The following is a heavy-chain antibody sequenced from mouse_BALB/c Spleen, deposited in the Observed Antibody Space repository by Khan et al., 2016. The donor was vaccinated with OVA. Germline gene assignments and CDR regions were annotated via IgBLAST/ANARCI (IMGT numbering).Heavy chain of an antibody. D-gene: IGHD2-1*01. Sequence: VQLLETGPGLVAPSQSLSITCTVSGFSSTNYGVNWVRQPPGKGLEWLGVIWAGGSTNYNSALMSRLSISKDKSKSQVFLRMNSLQTDDTAVYYCATSFYGKRYYAMDYWGQGTSVTVSS. CDR1: GFSSTNYG. V-gene: IGHV2-9*02. CDR3: ATSFYGKRYYAMDY. CDR2: IWAGGST. J-gene: IGHJ4*01.